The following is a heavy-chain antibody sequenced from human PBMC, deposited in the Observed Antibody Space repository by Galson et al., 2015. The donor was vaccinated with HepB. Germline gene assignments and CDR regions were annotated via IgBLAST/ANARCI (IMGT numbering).Heavy chain of an antibody. CDR1: GFTFSNAW. CDR3: TTDHHPRLRVTTGY. V-gene: IGHV3-15*07. Sequence: SLRLSCAASGFTFSNAWMNWVRQAPGKGLEWVGRIKSKTDGGTTDYAAPVKGRFTISRDDSKNTLYLQMNSLKTEDTAVYYCTTDHHPRLRVTTGYWGQGTLVTVSS. J-gene: IGHJ4*02. CDR2: IKSKTDGGTT. D-gene: IGHD5/OR15-5a*01.